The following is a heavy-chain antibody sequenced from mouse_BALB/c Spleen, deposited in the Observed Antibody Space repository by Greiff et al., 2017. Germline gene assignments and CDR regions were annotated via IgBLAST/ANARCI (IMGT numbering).Heavy chain of an antibody. V-gene: IGHV1S22*01. CDR3: TRGLRYYFDY. CDR1: GYTFTSYW. J-gene: IGHJ2*01. CDR2: IYPGSGST. D-gene: IGHD2-4*01. Sequence: LQQPGSELVRPGASVKLSCKASGYTFTSYWMHWVKQRHGQGLEWIGNIYPGSGSTNYDEKFKNKGTLTVDTSSSTAYMHLSSLTSEDSAVYYCTRGLRYYFDYWGQGTTLTVSS.